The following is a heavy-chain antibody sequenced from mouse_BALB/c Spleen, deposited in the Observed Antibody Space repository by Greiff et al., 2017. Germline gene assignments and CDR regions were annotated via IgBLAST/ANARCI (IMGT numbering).Heavy chain of an antibody. J-gene: IGHJ4*01. V-gene: IGHV1-54*03. D-gene: IGHD2-3*01. CDR3: ARYGYYVDAMDY. Sequence: QVQLKQSGAELVRPGTSVTVSCKASGYAFTNYLIEWVKQRPGQGLEWIGVINPGSGGTNYNEKFKGKATLTADKSSSTAYMQLSSLTSDDSAVYFCARYGYYVDAMDYWGQGTSVTVSS. CDR2: INPGSGGT. CDR1: GYAFTNYL.